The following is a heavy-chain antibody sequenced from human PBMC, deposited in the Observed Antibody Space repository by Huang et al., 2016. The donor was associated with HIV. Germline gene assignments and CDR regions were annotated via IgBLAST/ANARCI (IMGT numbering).Heavy chain of an antibody. CDR3: AREDRVSGDY. J-gene: IGHJ4*02. CDR2: INTHTGHP. CDR1: GYTFSNYA. V-gene: IGHV7-4-1*02. Sequence: QVQLVQSGSELKKPGASVKVSCKASGYTFSNYAINWVRQAPGQRPEWLGWINTHTGHPAYAQGFRGRFVFSLDSSGSTTYRQISSLEAEDTAVYYCAREDRVSGDYWGQGTLVTVSS.